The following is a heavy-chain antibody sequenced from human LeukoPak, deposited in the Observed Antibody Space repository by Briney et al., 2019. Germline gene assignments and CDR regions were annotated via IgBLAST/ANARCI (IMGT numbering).Heavy chain of an antibody. CDR3: ASVRMDDSSGYKGAFDI. CDR2: IYHSGST. V-gene: IGHV4-34*01. Sequence: PSETLSLTCAVYGGSFSDYSWSWVRQPPGKGLEWIGEIYHSGSTNYNPSLKSRVTISVDKSKNQFSLKLSSVTAADTAVYYCASVRMDDSSGYKGAFDIWGQGTMVTVSS. J-gene: IGHJ3*02. D-gene: IGHD3-22*01. CDR1: GGSFSDYS.